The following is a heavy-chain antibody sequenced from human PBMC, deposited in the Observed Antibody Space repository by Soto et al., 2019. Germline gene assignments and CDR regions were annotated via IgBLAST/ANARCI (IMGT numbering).Heavy chain of an antibody. CDR2: IYWDDDK. D-gene: IGHD4-17*01. J-gene: IGHJ4*02. Sequence: QITLKESGPTLVKPTQTLTLTCAFSGFSLSTSGVGVGWIRQPPGKALEWLALIYWDDDKRYSPSLKSRLTITKDTSKNQVVLTMTNMDPVDTATYYCAHRASTVTTSLFFDYWGQGTLVTVSS. CDR3: AHRASTVTTSLFFDY. CDR1: GFSLSTSGVG. V-gene: IGHV2-5*02.